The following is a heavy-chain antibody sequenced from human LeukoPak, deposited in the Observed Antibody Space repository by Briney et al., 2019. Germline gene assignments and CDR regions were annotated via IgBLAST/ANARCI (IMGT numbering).Heavy chain of an antibody. V-gene: IGHV1-69*13. CDR2: IIPIFGTA. Sequence: GASVKVSCKASGGTFSSYAISWVRQAPGQGLEWMGGIIPIFGTANYAQKFQGRVTITADESTSTAYMELSGLRSEDTAVYYCARGTPHYYDSSGYYDYWGQGTLVTVSS. D-gene: IGHD3-22*01. J-gene: IGHJ4*02. CDR1: GGTFSSYA. CDR3: ARGTPHYYDSSGYYDY.